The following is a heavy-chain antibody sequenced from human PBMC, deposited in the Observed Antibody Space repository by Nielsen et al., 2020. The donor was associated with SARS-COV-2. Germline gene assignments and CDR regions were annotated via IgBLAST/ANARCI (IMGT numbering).Heavy chain of an antibody. CDR1: GYTFTTYW. D-gene: IGHD3-10*01. V-gene: IGHV5-51*01. J-gene: IGHJ6*02. CDR3: AKEGRDDSGTERRGMDV. Sequence: GESLKISCETSGYTFTTYWIGWVRQMPGKGLEWMGVIYPDDSDTRYSPSFQGQVTISADKSISTIYLQWRSLKASDSAMYYCAKEGRDDSGTERRGMDVWGRGTTVTVPS. CDR2: IYPDDSDT.